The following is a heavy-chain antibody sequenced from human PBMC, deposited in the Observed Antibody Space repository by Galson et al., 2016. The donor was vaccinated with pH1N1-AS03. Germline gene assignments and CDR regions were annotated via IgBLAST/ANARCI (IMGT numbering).Heavy chain of an antibody. J-gene: IGHJ1*01. D-gene: IGHD3-22*01. CDR2: ICNCGST. Sequence: ETLSLTCTVSGASVNSFVWTWIRQPPWKGRECIGYICNCGSTDYTPSLQSRVPISIDTAKNQYSLRLRSVTAADTAVYFCARDGNYDSSGYYPEYFQLWGQGSLVTVSS. CDR1: GASVNSFV. CDR3: ARDGNYDSSGYYPEYFQL. V-gene: IGHV4-59*02.